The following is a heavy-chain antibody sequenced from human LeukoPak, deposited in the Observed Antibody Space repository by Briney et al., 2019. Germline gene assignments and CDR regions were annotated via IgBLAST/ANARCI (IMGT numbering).Heavy chain of an antibody. CDR3: ARGSYYYDSSGDNDYYYYYMDV. V-gene: IGHV4-59*01. D-gene: IGHD3-22*01. Sequence: PSETLSLTCTVSGGSISSYYWSWIRQPPGKGPEWIGYIYYSGSTNYNPSLKSRVTISVDTSKNQFSLKLRSVTAADTAVYYCARGSYYYDSSGDNDYYYYYMDVWGQGTLVTVSS. CDR1: GGSISSYY. CDR2: IYYSGST. J-gene: IGHJ6*03.